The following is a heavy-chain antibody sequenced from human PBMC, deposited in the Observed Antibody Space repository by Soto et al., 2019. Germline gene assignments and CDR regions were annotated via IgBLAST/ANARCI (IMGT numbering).Heavy chain of an antibody. V-gene: IGHV4-39*01. CDR2: IYYSGST. CDR3: ARAHTYYYDSSGQFDY. J-gene: IGHJ4*02. CDR1: GGSISSSSYY. D-gene: IGHD3-22*01. Sequence: SETLSLTCTVSGGSISSSSYYWGWIRQPPGKGLEWIGSIYYSGSTYYNPSLESRVTISVDTSKNQFSLKLSSVTAADTAVYYCARAHTYYYDSSGQFDYWGQGTLVTVSS.